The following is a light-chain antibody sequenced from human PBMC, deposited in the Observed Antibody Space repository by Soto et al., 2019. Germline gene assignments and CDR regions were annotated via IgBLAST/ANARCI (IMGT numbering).Light chain of an antibody. CDR3: SSYTSSSTLAVV. Sequence: QSVLTQPASVSGSPGQSITISCTGTSSDVGGYNYVSWYQQHPGKAPKLMIYDVSNRPSGVSNSFSGSKSGNTASLTISGLQAEEEADYYCSSYTSSSTLAVVFGGGTKVTV. J-gene: IGLJ2*01. CDR1: SSDVGGYNY. V-gene: IGLV2-14*01. CDR2: DVS.